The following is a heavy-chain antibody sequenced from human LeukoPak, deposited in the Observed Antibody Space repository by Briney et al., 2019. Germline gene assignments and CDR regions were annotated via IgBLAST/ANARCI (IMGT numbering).Heavy chain of an antibody. Sequence: GGSLRLSCAVSGFTFSSYWMSWVRQAPGKGLEWVANIKQDGSEKYYVDSVKGRFTISRDNAKNSLYLQMNSLRAEDTAVYYCARVAAGNDVSYYYYYYMDVWGKGTTVTVSS. V-gene: IGHV3-7*01. CDR3: ARVAAGNDVSYYYYYYMDV. CDR2: IKQDGSEK. D-gene: IGHD6-25*01. J-gene: IGHJ6*03. CDR1: GFTFSSYW.